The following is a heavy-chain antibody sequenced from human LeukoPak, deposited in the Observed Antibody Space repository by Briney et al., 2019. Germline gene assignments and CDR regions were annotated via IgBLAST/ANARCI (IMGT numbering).Heavy chain of an antibody. D-gene: IGHD6-19*01. Sequence: PSETLSLTCTVSGGCISSSSYYWGWIRQPPGKGLEWIGSIYYSGSTYYNPSLKSRVTISVDTSKNQFSLKLSSVTAADTAVYYCARRRGSGSTQVFDYWGQGTLVTVSS. CDR2: IYYSGST. V-gene: IGHV4-39*01. CDR3: ARRRGSGSTQVFDY. J-gene: IGHJ4*02. CDR1: GGCISSSSYY.